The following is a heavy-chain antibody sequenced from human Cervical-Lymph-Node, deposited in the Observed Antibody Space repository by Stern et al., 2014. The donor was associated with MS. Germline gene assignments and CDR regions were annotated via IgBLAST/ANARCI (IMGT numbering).Heavy chain of an antibody. CDR1: GGSITNYY. CDR2: IYYSGST. Sequence: QVQLQESGPGLVKPWETLSLTCTVSGGSITNYYWSWIRQPPGKGLEGIGYIYYSGSTNYNPSLKSRVTISVDTSKNQFPLKLSSVTAAATAVYYCARDKGMFFLWGQGTLVTVSS. V-gene: IGHV4-59*01. J-gene: IGHJ4*01. D-gene: IGHD2/OR15-2a*01. CDR3: ARDKGMFFL.